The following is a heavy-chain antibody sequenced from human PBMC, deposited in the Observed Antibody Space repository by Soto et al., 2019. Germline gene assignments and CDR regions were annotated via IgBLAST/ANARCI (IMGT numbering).Heavy chain of an antibody. Sequence: QVQLVESGGGVVQPGRSLRLSCAASGFTFSSYAMHWVRQAPGKGLEWVAVISYDGSNKYYADSVKGRFTISRDNSKNTLYLKTNSLRAEDTAVYYCARDKSPYSSGWHNRHFDYWGQGTLVTVSS. CDR2: ISYDGSNK. V-gene: IGHV3-30-3*01. CDR1: GFTFSSYA. D-gene: IGHD6-19*01. CDR3: ARDKSPYSSGWHNRHFDY. J-gene: IGHJ4*02.